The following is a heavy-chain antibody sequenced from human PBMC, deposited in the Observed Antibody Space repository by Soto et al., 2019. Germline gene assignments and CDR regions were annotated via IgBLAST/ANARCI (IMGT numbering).Heavy chain of an antibody. Sequence: SETLSLTCAVSGGSINSRYWWSWVRQSPGKGLEWIGEIYHSGSTNYNPSLKSRVTISVDKSKNQFSLNLSSVTAADTAVYYCAREQNGSGNYYTRYFDYWGQGTLVT. V-gene: IGHV4-4*02. CDR2: IYHSGST. D-gene: IGHD3-10*01. CDR1: GGSINSRYW. J-gene: IGHJ4*02. CDR3: AREQNGSGNYYTRYFDY.